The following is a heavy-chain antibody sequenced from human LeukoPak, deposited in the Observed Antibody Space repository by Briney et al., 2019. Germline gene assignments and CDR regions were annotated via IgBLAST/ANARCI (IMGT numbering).Heavy chain of an antibody. D-gene: IGHD3-10*01. CDR3: ARVPYYYGSGSYYPY. CDR1: GYSFSSGYY. Sequence: SETLSLTCTVSGYSFSSGYYRSWLRPPPGKGLEWTGSIYHSGTPYYNPSLKSRVTISVDTSKNQFSLKLSSVTAADTAVYYCARVPYYYGSGSYYPYWGQGTLVTVSS. J-gene: IGHJ4*02. V-gene: IGHV4-38-2*02. CDR2: IYHSGTP.